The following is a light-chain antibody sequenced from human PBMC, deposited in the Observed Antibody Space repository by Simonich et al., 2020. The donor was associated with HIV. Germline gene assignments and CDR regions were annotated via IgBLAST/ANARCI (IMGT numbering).Light chain of an antibody. CDR1: QSFTTK. J-gene: IGKJ4*01. Sequence: EILMTQSPATLSVSPGHRATLSCRDSQSFTTKLAWSQQKPGQAPRLLLYAASTRSTGIPARFSGSGSGTEFTLTISSTQSEDFAVYYCQQYNNWPPLTFGGGTKVEIK. V-gene: IGKV3-15*01. CDR2: AAS. CDR3: QQYNNWPPLT.